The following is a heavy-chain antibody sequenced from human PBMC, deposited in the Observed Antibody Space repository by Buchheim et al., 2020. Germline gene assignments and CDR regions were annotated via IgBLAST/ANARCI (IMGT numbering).Heavy chain of an antibody. CDR3: ARSWYHDY. CDR1: GFTFSSYG. CDR2: ISYDGSNK. D-gene: IGHD6-13*01. V-gene: IGHV3-30*03. Sequence: QVQLVESGGGVVQPGRSLRLSCAASGFTFSSYGMHWVRQAPGKGLEWVAVISYDGSNKYYADSVKGRFTISRDNSKNTLYLQMNSLRAEDTAVYYCARSWYHDYWGQGTL. J-gene: IGHJ4*02.